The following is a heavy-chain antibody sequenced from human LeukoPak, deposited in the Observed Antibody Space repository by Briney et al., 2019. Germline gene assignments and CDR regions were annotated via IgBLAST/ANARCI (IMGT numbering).Heavy chain of an antibody. CDR2: ISSSGSTI. CDR1: GFTFSIYE. J-gene: IGHJ4*02. Sequence: GGSLRLSCAAAGFTFSIYEMNWVRQAPGKGLEWVSYISSSGSTIYYADSVKGRFTISRDNAKNSLYLQMNSLRAEDTAVYYCARDLRYFGLDYWGQGTLVTVSS. D-gene: IGHD3-9*01. CDR3: ARDLRYFGLDY. V-gene: IGHV3-48*03.